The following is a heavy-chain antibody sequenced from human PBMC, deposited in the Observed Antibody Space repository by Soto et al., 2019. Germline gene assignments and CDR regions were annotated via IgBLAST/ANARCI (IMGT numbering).Heavy chain of an antibody. CDR3: ARETDTSMVDY. Sequence: QVQLVQSGAEVKKPGASVNVSCQTSGYNFSAYYFNWVRQAAGQGPEWMGWLNPRNGQTGYVQKFRGRVTMTRDTSIAPVYLELSRLTSEDTAIYFCARETDTSMVDYWGQGTLVTVSS. CDR1: GYNFSAYY. CDR2: LNPRNGQT. D-gene: IGHD5-18*01. V-gene: IGHV1-8*01. J-gene: IGHJ4*02.